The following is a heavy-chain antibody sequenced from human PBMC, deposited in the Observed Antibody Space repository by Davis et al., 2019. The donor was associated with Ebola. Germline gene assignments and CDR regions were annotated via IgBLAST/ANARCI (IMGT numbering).Heavy chain of an antibody. J-gene: IGHJ6*02. CDR2: ISGSGSTI. V-gene: IGHV3-23*01. D-gene: IGHD5-18*01. Sequence: GESLKISCAASGFTFNNYAMTWVRQAPGKGLEWVSTISGSGSTIYSADSVKGRFTFSRDNSKNTLSVEMESLRAEDTAVYFCAKGGGYSYGFYYGLDVWGQGTTVTVSS. CDR1: GFTFNNYA. CDR3: AKGGGYSYGFYYGLDV.